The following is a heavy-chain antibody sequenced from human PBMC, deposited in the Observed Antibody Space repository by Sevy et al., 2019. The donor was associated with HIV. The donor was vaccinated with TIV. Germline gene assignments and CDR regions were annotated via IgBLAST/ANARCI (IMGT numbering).Heavy chain of an antibody. D-gene: IGHD3-9*01. CDR2: IKQDGSEK. J-gene: IGHJ6*02. CDR3: AKLVVPAASNDDILTGYPDLRVNYGMDV. V-gene: IGHV3-7*01. CDR1: GFTFSSYW. Sequence: GGSLRLSCAASGFTFSSYWMSWVRQAPGKGLEWVANIKQDGSEKYYVDSVKGRFTISRDNSKNRLYLQMNSLRVEDTAVYYCAKLVVPAASNDDILTGYPDLRVNYGMDVWGQGTTVTVSS.